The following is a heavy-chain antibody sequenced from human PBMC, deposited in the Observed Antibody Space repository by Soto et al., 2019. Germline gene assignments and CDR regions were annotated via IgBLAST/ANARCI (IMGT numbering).Heavy chain of an antibody. CDR3: AKAKLYYYDSSGYPTDYYYYGMDV. D-gene: IGHD3-22*01. J-gene: IGHJ6*02. V-gene: IGHV3-23*01. CDR1: GFTFSSYA. CDR2: ISGSGGST. Sequence: PGGSLRLSCAASGFTFSSYAMSWVRQAPGKGLEWVSAISGSGGSTYYADSVKGRFTISRDNSKNTLYLQMNSLRAEDTAVYYCAKAKLYYYDSSGYPTDYYYYGMDVWGQGTTVTVS.